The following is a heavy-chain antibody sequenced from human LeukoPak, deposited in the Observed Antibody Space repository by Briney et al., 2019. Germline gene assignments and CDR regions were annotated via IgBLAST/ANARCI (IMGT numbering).Heavy chain of an antibody. V-gene: IGHV4-34*01. CDR2: INHSGST. J-gene: IGHJ4*02. Sequence: SETLSLTCAVYGGSFSGYYWSWIRQPPGKGLEWIGEINHSGSTNYNPSLKSRVTISVDTSKNQFSLKLSSVTAADTAVYYCARCTTVTTSSFDYWGQRTLVTVSS. D-gene: IGHD4-17*01. CDR3: ARCTTVTTSSFDY. CDR1: GGSFSGYY.